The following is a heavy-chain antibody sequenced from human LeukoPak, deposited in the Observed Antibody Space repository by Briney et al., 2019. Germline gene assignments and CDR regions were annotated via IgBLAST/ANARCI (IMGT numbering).Heavy chain of an antibody. CDR1: GFTFSAYW. CDR2: IRQDGDQT. Sequence: PGRSLRLSCAASGFTFSAYWMHWVRQAPGKGLEWLADIRQDGDQTYYADSVKGRFTISRDNAKNSLYLQLNSLRGEDTAVYYCAKDLASTGALDLWGQGTLVTVSS. CDR3: AKDLASTGALDL. J-gene: IGHJ4*02. V-gene: IGHV3-7*01. D-gene: IGHD1-14*01.